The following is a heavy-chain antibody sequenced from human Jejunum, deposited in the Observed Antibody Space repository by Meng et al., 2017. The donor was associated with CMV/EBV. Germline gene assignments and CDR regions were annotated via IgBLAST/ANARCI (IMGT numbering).Heavy chain of an antibody. Sequence: FSSYPMSWVRPAPGKGLEWVSMIYSGGIDTYYADSVKGRFTTSRDNSKNMLYLQMNSLRAEDTAVYYCAKYAKGVRSGNIYAMDVWGQGTTVTVSS. J-gene: IGHJ6*01. CDR2: IYSGGIDT. V-gene: IGHV3-23*03. D-gene: IGHD2-8*01. CDR1: FSSYP. CDR3: AKYAKGVRSGNIYAMDV.